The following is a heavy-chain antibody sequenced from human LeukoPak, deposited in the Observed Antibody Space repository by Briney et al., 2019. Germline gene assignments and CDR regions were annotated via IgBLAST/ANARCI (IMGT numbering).Heavy chain of an antibody. Sequence: GGSLRLSCAASAFTFDDYGMSWVRQAPGKGLEWVSGINWNGGSTGYADSVKGRFTISRDNAKNSLYLQMNSLRAEDTALYYCARDRGPGTVTTSDYCGQGTLVTVSS. V-gene: IGHV3-20*04. CDR3: ARDRGPGTVTTSDY. J-gene: IGHJ4*02. D-gene: IGHD4-17*01. CDR2: INWNGGST. CDR1: AFTFDDYG.